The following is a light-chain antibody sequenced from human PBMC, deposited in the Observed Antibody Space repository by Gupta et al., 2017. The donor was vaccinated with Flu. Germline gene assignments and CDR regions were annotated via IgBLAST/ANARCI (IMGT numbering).Light chain of an antibody. CDR2: GAS. CDR1: QSVSSN. CDR3: QQYNNWPLT. Sequence: GERATLSCRASQSVSSNLAWYQQKPGQAPRLLIYGASTRATGIPARFSGSGSGTEFTLTISSLQAEDFAVYYCQQYNNWPLTFGGGTKVEIK. V-gene: IGKV3-15*01. J-gene: IGKJ4*01.